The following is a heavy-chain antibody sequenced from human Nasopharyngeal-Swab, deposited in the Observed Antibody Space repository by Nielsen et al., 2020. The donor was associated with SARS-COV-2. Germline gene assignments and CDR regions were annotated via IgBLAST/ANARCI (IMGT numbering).Heavy chain of an antibody. CDR1: GFTFSSYG. D-gene: IGHD3-10*01. J-gene: IGHJ6*02. V-gene: IGHV3-30*03. CDR2: ISYDGSNK. Sequence: GGSLRLSCAASGFTFSSYGMHWVRQAPGKGLEWVAVISYDGSNKYYADSVKGRFTISRDNSKNTLYLQMNSLRAEDTAVYYCARDYELLWFGELGGDYYGMDVWGQGTTVTVSS. CDR3: ARDYELLWFGELGGDYYGMDV.